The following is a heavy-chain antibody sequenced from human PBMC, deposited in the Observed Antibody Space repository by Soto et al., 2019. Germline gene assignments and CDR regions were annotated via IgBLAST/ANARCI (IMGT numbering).Heavy chain of an antibody. CDR3: ARVSGIRYYYGMDV. D-gene: IGHD3-10*01. V-gene: IGHV4-59*01. J-gene: IGHJ6*02. Sequence: LSLTCTVSGGSIISYYWSWIRQPPGKGLECIGYIYYSGSTNYNPSLKSRVTISVDTSKNQFSLKLSSVTAADTAVYYCARVSGIRYYYGMDVWGQGTTVTVSS. CDR2: IYYSGST. CDR1: GGSIISYY.